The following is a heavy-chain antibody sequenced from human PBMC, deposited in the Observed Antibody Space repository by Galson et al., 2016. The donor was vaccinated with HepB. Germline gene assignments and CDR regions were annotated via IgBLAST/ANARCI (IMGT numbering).Heavy chain of an antibody. CDR1: GYTFTGYY. CDR2: INPNSGAT. CDR3: ARSNYYDSDAIHWHDPFDI. Sequence: SVKVSCKASGYTFTGYYLYWVRQAPGQGLEWMGWINPNSGATNYAQKFQGRVTMTRDTSISTAYMDLNRLRSDGTAVYYCARSNYYDSDAIHWHDPFDIWGQGTLVIVSS. J-gene: IGHJ3*02. V-gene: IGHV1-2*02. D-gene: IGHD3-22*01.